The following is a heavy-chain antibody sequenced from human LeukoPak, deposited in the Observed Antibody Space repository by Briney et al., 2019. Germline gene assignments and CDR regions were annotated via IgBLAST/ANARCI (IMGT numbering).Heavy chain of an antibody. D-gene: IGHD5-12*01. CDR2: INPNTGGT. V-gene: IGHV1-2*02. CDR1: GYTSADHY. J-gene: IGHJ4*02. Sequence: GASVKVSCKASGYTSADHYIHWVRQAPGQGFEWMGWINPNTGGTDYAQKFQDRIALTSYTSISTVYMELNRLESDDTALYYCARDLATIDGIAWYYFENWGQGTLVTVS. CDR3: ARDLATIDGIAWYYFEN.